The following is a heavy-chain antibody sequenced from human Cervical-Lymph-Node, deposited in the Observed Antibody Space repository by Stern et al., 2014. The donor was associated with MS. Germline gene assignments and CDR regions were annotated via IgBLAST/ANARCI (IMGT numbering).Heavy chain of an antibody. D-gene: IGHD2-21*02. CDR2: ISDTGTT. J-gene: IGHJ2*01. CDR1: GGAVSDYY. CDR3: ARDPSTTASDWFFDL. V-gene: IGHV4-59*02. Sequence: MQLVESGPGLVKPSETLSLTCTVSGGAVSDYYWTWIRQRPGKGLEWIGYISDTGTTNYNPSLHSRVTITLDTSQNQVSLRLRSVTAADKAVYYCARDPSTTASDWFFDLWDRGSLVTVSS.